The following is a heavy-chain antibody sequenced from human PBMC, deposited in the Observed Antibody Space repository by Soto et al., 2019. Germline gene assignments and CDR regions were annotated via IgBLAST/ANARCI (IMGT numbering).Heavy chain of an antibody. D-gene: IGHD3-3*01. J-gene: IGHJ2*01. CDR3: FRAKDGIRDRCTVSAFLLNRSSDL. CDR2: IYYSGST. V-gene: IGHV4-30-4*06. Sequence: HPRKGLEWIGYIYYSGSTYYNPSLKSRVTISVDTSKNQFSLKLSSVTAADTAVYFFFRAKDGIRDRCTVSAFLLNRSSDL.